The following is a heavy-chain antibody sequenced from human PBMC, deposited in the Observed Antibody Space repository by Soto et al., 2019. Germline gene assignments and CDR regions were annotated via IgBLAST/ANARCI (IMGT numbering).Heavy chain of an antibody. CDR2: ISSSSSYI. V-gene: IGHV3-21*01. J-gene: IGHJ6*03. CDR3: AREGRGRKGYYGSGIPMDV. CDR1: GFTFSSYS. Sequence: EVQLVESGGGLVKSGGSLRLSCAASGFTFSSYSMNWVRQAPGKGLEWVSSISSSSSYINYADSVKGRFTISRDNAKNSLYLQMNSLRAEDTAVYYCAREGRGRKGYYGSGIPMDVWGKGTTVTVSS. D-gene: IGHD3-10*01.